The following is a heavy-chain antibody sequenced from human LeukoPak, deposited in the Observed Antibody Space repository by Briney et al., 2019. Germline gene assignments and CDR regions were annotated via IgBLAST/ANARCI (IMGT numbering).Heavy chain of an antibody. CDR3: ARGFTLSVAGNGGAFDI. D-gene: IGHD6-19*01. Sequence: SETLSLTCTVSGDSITSYYWSWIRQPPGKGLEWIGYIYYKGNTNSNPSLKSRVTISVDTSKNQFSLKLTSVTAADTAVYYCARGFTLSVAGNGGAFDIWGQGTMVTVSS. J-gene: IGHJ3*02. V-gene: IGHV4-59*01. CDR2: IYYKGNT. CDR1: GDSITSYY.